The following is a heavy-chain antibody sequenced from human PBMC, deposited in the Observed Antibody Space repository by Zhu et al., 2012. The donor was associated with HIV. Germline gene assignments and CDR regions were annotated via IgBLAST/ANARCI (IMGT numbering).Heavy chain of an antibody. CDR2: IYYSGST. Sequence: QVQLRESGPGLVKPSETLSLTCTVSGGSISSSSYYWGWIRQPPGKGLEWIGSIYYSGSTYYNPSLKSRVTISVDTSKNQFSLKLSSVTAADTAVYYCARHRGAAAGFYWGQGTLVTVSS. CDR3: ARHRGAAAGFY. D-gene: IGHD6-13*01. V-gene: IGHV4-39*01. CDR1: GGSISSSSYY. J-gene: IGHJ4*02.